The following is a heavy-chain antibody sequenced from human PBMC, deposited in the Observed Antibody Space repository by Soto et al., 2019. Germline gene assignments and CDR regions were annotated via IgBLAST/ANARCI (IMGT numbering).Heavy chain of an antibody. D-gene: IGHD2-8*01. CDR2: ISCSGGST. V-gene: IGHV3-23*01. J-gene: IGHJ4*02. CDR1: GFTFSSYA. CDR3: AKVSTPQWWLANYFDY. Sequence: LRLSCAASGFTFSSYAMSWVRQAPGKGLEWVSAISCSGGSTYYADSVKGRFTISRDNSKNTLYLQMNSLRAEDTAVYYCAKVSTPQWWLANYFDYWGQGTLVTVSS.